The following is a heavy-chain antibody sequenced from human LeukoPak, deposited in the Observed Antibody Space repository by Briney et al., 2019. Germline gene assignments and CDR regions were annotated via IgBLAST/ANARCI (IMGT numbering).Heavy chain of an antibody. V-gene: IGHV1-2*02. CDR3: ARDLIETDYYDSSDYLIDY. J-gene: IGHJ4*02. Sequence: ASVKVSCKASGYTFTGYYMHWVRQAPGQGLEWMGWINPNSGGTNYAQKFQGRVTMTRDTSITTAYMELSRLRSDDTAVYYCARDLIETDYYDSSDYLIDYWGQGTLVTVSS. CDR2: INPNSGGT. D-gene: IGHD3-22*01. CDR1: GYTFTGYY.